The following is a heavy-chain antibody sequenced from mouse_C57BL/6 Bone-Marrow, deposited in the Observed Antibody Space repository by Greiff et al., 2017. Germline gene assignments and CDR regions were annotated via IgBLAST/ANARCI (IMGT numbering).Heavy chain of an antibody. CDR3: AKPEYYGSGSWFAY. CDR2: IWGDGGT. Sequence: VQGVESGPGLVAPSQSLSITCTVSGFSLTSYGVSWVRQPPGKGLEWLGVIWGDGGTNYHSALISRLSISKDNSKSQVFIKLNRLQTEDTATYYCAKPEYYGSGSWFAYWGQGTLVTVSA. CDR1: GFSLTSYG. J-gene: IGHJ3*01. V-gene: IGHV2-3*01. D-gene: IGHD1-1*01.